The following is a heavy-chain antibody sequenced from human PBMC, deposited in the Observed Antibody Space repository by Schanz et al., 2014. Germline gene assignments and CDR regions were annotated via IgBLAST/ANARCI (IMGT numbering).Heavy chain of an antibody. Sequence: VQLLESGGGVVKPGRSLRLSCAASGFAFGSYAMHWVRQAPGKGLEWAALISHDGNNKHYVDSVEGRFTISRDNSKSMLFLEMSSLRVEDTAVYYCVREEKYPSFLGYYYYMDVWGKGTSVTVSS. D-gene: IGHD2-2*01. CDR2: ISHDGNNK. CDR3: VREEKYPSFLGYYYYMDV. J-gene: IGHJ6*03. CDR1: GFAFGSYA. V-gene: IGHV3-30-3*01.